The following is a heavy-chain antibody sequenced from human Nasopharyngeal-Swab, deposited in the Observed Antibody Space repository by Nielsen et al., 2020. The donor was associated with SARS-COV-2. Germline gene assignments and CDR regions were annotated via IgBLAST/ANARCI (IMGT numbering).Heavy chain of an antibody. CDR3: ARGISGVVPAPILGVGPYYHYYSMDV. CDR1: GGSFSGYY. D-gene: IGHD2-2*01. J-gene: IGHJ6*03. V-gene: IGHV4-34*01. Sequence: GSLRLSCAVYGGSFSGYYWSWIRQPPGKGLEGIGEINHSGSTNYNPSLKSRVTISVDTSKNQFTLKVTSVTAADTAVYYCARGISGVVPAPILGVGPYYHYYSMDVWGKGTTVTVSS. CDR2: INHSGST.